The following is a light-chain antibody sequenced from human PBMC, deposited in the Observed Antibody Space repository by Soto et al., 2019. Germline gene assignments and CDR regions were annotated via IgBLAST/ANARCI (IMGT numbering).Light chain of an antibody. CDR3: QQGSNWPLT. CDR1: QSVSSY. V-gene: IGKV3-11*01. Sequence: EIVLTQSPATLSLSPGERATLSCRASQSVSSYLAWYQQKPGQAPRLRIYDASNRATGIPARFSGSGSGTDFTLTIRSLEPEEFAVYYCQQGSNWPLTFGGETKVEIK. J-gene: IGKJ4*01. CDR2: DAS.